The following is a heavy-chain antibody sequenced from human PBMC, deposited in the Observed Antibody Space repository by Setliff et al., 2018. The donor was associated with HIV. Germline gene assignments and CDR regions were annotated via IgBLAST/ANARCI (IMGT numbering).Heavy chain of an antibody. CDR2: ISGYNDNT. CDR3: ARAGAVMTAHFDF. D-gene: IGHD2-21*02. J-gene: IGHJ4*02. V-gene: IGHV1-18*01. CDR1: GYTFTDYT. Sequence: GASVKVSCKASGYTFTDYTIHWVRQAPGQRLEWMGWISGYNDNTNYAQKYQGRVTLTTDTSTNTAYMELRRLISDDTAVYYCARAGAVMTAHFDFWGQGTLVTVSS.